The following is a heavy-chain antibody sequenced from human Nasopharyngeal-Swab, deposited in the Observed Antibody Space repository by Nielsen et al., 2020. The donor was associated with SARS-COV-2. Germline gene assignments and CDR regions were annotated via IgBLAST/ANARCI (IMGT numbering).Heavy chain of an antibody. CDR3: ARGFIVATIFHYYYYMDV. V-gene: IGHV1-8*01. CDR1: GYTFTSYD. D-gene: IGHD5-12*01. J-gene: IGHJ6*03. Sequence: ASVKVTCKASGYTFTSYDINRGRQATGQGLEWMGWMNPNSGNTGYAQKFQGRATITRNTSISTAYMELSSLRSEDTAVYYCARGFIVATIFHYYYYMDVWGKGTTVTVSS. CDR2: MNPNSGNT.